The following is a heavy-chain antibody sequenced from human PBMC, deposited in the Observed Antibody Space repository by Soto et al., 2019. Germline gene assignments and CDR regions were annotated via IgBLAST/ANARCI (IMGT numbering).Heavy chain of an antibody. CDR2: IYPGDSDT. CDR1: GYSFTRYW. V-gene: IGHV5-51*01. CDR3: ASGDLGYYYGMDV. D-gene: IGHD3-3*01. Sequence: GESLKISCKGSGYSFTRYWIGWVRRVPGKGLEWMGIIYPGDSDTRYSPSFQGQVTISADKSISTAYLQWSSLKASDTAMYYCASGDLGYYYGMDVWGQGTTVTVSS. J-gene: IGHJ6*02.